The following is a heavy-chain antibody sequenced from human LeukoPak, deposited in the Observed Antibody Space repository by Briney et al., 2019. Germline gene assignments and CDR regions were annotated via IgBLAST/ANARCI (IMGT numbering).Heavy chain of an antibody. CDR3: VKSQGAYSSSGRNFDY. Sequence: ASVKVSCKASGYTFTSYGISWVRQAPGQGLEWMGWISAYNGNTNYAQKLQGRVTMTTDTSTSTAYMELRSLRAEDTAVYYCVKSQGAYSSSGRNFDYWGQGTLVTVSS. J-gene: IGHJ4*02. CDR2: ISAYNGNT. CDR1: GYTFTSYG. D-gene: IGHD6-13*01. V-gene: IGHV1-18*01.